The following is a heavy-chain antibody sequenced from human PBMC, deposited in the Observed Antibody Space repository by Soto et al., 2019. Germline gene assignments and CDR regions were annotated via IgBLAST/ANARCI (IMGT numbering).Heavy chain of an antibody. Sequence: GASVKVSCKASGYTFTSYYMHWVRQAPGQGLEWMGIINPSGGSTSYAQKFQGRVTMTRDTSTSTVYMELSSLRSEDTAVYYCVRDARLSVSGDSSGYYLYYYYGMDVWGQGTTVIVSS. CDR3: VRDARLSVSGDSSGYYLYYYYGMDV. J-gene: IGHJ6*02. CDR2: INPSGGST. D-gene: IGHD3-22*01. V-gene: IGHV1-46*01. CDR1: GYTFTSYY.